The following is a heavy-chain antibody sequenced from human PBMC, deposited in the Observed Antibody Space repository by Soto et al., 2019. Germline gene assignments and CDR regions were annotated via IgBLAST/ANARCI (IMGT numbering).Heavy chain of an antibody. CDR1: GFTFSSYG. Sequence: GGSLRLSCAGSGFTFSSYGMHWVRQAPGKGLEWVAVISYDGSDKYYGDSVKGRFTISRDDSKNTLHLQMNSLRVEDTAIYYCAKTAGYDYVWGSSGLDPWGQGTLVTVS. CDR3: AKTAGYDYVWGSSGLDP. J-gene: IGHJ5*02. CDR2: ISYDGSDK. V-gene: IGHV3-30*18. D-gene: IGHD3-16*01.